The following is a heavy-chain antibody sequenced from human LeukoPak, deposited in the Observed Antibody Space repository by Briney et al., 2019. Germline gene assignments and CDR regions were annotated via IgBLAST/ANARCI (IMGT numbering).Heavy chain of an antibody. J-gene: IGHJ1*01. CDR3: ARGYCSGGSCYSVGNFQH. CDR2: ISAYNGNT. D-gene: IGHD2-15*01. Sequence: ASVKVSCKPAGYTFTSYGISWVPQAPGQGLEWMGWISAYNGNTNYAQKLQGRVTMTTDTSTSTAYMELRSLRSDDTAVYYCARGYCSGGSCYSVGNFQHWGQGTLVTVSS. CDR1: GYTFTSYG. V-gene: IGHV1-18*01.